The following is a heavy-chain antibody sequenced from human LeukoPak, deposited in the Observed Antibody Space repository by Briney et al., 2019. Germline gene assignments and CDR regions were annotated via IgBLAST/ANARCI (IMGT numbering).Heavy chain of an antibody. CDR1: GYTFTNYH. D-gene: IGHD5-18*01. Sequence: ASVKVSCKASGYTFTNYHMHWVRQAPGQGLEWMGRIYPSSGGTNYAQKFQGRVTMTEDTSTDTAYMELSSLRSEDTAVYYCATDLVGLGYTAIAFDYWGQGTLVTVSS. J-gene: IGHJ4*02. CDR2: IYPSSGGT. CDR3: ATDLVGLGYTAIAFDY. V-gene: IGHV1-2*06.